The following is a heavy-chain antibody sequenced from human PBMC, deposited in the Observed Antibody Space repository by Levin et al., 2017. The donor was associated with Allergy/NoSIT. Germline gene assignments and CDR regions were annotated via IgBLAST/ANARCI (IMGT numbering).Heavy chain of an antibody. Sequence: ASVKVSCKASGYTFTSYAIHWVRQAPGQSLEWMGWINAGNGNTKYSQKFQGRVTITRDTSASTAYMDLSSLRSEDTAVYYCARKPSGSYYGPIDYWGQGTLVTVSS. CDR1: GYTFTSYA. V-gene: IGHV1-3*01. D-gene: IGHD1-26*01. CDR3: ARKPSGSYYGPIDY. J-gene: IGHJ4*02. CDR2: INAGNGNT.